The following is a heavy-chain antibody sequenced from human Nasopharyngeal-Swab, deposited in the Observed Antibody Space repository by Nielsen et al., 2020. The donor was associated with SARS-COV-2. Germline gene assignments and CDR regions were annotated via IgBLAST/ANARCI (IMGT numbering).Heavy chain of an antibody. CDR2: INPNSGGT. Sequence: VRQMPGKGLEWMGWINPNSGGTNYAQKFQGRVTMTWDTSTSTACMELSRLRSDDTAVYYCARDATGDEYFDYWGQGTLVTVSS. V-gene: IGHV1-2*02. D-gene: IGHD7-27*01. CDR3: ARDATGDEYFDY. J-gene: IGHJ4*02.